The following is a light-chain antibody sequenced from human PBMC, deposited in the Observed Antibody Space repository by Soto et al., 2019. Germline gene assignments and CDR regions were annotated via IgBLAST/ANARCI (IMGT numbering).Light chain of an antibody. CDR2: DVS. J-gene: IGLJ1*01. CDR3: SSYTSSITLGV. CDR1: SSDVGGYDY. Sequence: QSVLTKPASLYGSPGQSITISCTGTSSDVGGYDYVSWYQQHPGKAPKLMIYDVSNRPSGVSNRFSGSKSGNTASLTISGLQDEDEADYYCSSYTSSITLGVFGTGTKVT. V-gene: IGLV2-14*01.